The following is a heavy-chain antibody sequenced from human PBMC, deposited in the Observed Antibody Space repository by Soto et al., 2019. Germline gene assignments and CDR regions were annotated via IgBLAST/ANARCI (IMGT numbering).Heavy chain of an antibody. CDR1: GYTFTNYG. V-gene: IGHV1-18*01. CDR2: ISAYNGNT. D-gene: IGHD3-22*01. CDR3: ARGYYYESSGYYPPDY. J-gene: IGHJ4*02. Sequence: ASVKVSCKASGYTFTNYGVSWVRQAPGQGLEWMGWISAYNGNTNYAQNLQGRVTLTTDTSTSTAYMDLRSLRSDDTAIYYCARGYYYESSGYYPPDYWGQGTLVTVSS.